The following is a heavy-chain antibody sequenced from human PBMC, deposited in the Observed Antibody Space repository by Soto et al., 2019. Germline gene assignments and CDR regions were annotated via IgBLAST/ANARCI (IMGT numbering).Heavy chain of an antibody. V-gene: IGHV4-39*01. CDR2: FYDGNT. D-gene: IGHD3-10*01. Sequence: SETLSLTCIVSGGSITRRSSYWAWIRQPPGKGLEWVGAFYDGNTYHNPSLRSRITIAVDTSKNQFSLKLNSVAAADTAFYYCATTRGLAVGGSFDYWGQGMLVTVSS. J-gene: IGHJ4*02. CDR1: GGSITRRSSY. CDR3: ATTRGLAVGGSFDY.